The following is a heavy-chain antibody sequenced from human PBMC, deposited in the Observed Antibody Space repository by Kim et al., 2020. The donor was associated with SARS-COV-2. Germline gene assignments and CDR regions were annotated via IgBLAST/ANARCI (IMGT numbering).Heavy chain of an antibody. V-gene: IGHV1-2*06. CDR3: ARVPIVGPTGDFDY. Sequence: ASVKVSCKASGYTFTGYYMHWVRQAPGQGLEWMGRINPNSGGTNYAQKFQGRVTMTRDTSISTAYMELSSLRSDATAMYYCARVPIVGPTGDFDYWGQGTLVPVSS. J-gene: IGHJ4*02. CDR2: INPNSGGT. D-gene: IGHD1-26*01. CDR1: GYTFTGYY.